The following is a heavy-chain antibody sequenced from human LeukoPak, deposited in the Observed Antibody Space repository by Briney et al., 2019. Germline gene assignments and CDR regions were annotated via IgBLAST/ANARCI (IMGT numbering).Heavy chain of an antibody. CDR3: ARDRAVLRYFGPFDY. J-gene: IGHJ4*02. CDR2: INPNSGGT. CDR1: GGTFSNYA. Sequence: GASVKVSCKASGGTFSNYAITWVRQAPGQGLEWMGWINPNSGGTNYAQKFQGRVTMTRDTSISTAYMELSRLRSDDTAVYYCARDRAVLRYFGPFDYWGQGTLVTVSS. D-gene: IGHD3-9*01. V-gene: IGHV1-2*02.